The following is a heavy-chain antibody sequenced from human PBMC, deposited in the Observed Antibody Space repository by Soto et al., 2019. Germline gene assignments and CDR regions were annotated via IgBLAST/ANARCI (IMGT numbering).Heavy chain of an antibody. J-gene: IGHJ4*02. Sequence: GGSLRLSCAASGFTFSSYAMSWVRQAPGKGLEWVSAISGSGGSTYYADSVKGRFTISRDNSKNTLYLQMNSLRAEDTAVYYCAKDPMVRGVINTYYFDYWGQGTLVTVSS. V-gene: IGHV3-23*01. CDR1: GFTFSSYA. CDR3: AKDPMVRGVINTYYFDY. D-gene: IGHD3-10*01. CDR2: ISGSGGST.